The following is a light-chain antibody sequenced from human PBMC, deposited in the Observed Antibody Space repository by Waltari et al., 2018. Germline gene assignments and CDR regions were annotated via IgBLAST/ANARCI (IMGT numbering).Light chain of an antibody. CDR2: WAS. V-gene: IGKV4-1*01. J-gene: IGKJ4*01. CDR3: QQYYSTPLT. CDR1: SVLYSSNNKNY. Sequence: SVLYSSNNKNYLAWYQQKPGQPPKLLISWASTRESGVPDRFSGSGSGTDFTLTISILQAEDVAVYYCQQYYSTPLTFGGGTKVEIK.